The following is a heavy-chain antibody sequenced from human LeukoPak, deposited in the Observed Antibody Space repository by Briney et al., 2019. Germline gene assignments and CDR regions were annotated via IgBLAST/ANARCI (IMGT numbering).Heavy chain of an antibody. CDR1: GGSISTYF. Sequence: SETLSLTCTVSGGSISTYFWSWIRQPPGKGLEWIGYIYYSGSTNYNPSLKSRVTISLDTSKNQFSLKLSSVTAADTAMYYCARDDGDLGGFDYWGQGTLVTVSS. CDR2: IYYSGST. V-gene: IGHV4-59*01. J-gene: IGHJ4*02. CDR3: ARDDGDLGGFDY. D-gene: IGHD4-17*01.